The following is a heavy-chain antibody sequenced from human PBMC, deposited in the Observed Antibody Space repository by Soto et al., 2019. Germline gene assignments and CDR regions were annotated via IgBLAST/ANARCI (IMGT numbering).Heavy chain of an antibody. CDR3: ARVRNNQSKYRNCPDV. D-gene: IGHD3-16*02. V-gene: IGHV1-18*01. CDR1: GYTFTSYG. CDR2: ISTYKRNT. J-gene: IGHJ6*02. Sequence: QVQLVQSGAEVKEPGASVKVSCKASGYTFTSYGITWVRQAPGQGLEWMGWISTYKRNTNYAQKLQGRVTMTTDTSPSTAYMELRGLRSDDTAVYYCARVRNNQSKYRNCPDVWGQGTTVTVSS.